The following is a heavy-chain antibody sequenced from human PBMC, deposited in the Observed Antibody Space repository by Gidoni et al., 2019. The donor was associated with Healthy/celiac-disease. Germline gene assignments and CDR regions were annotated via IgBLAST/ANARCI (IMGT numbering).Heavy chain of an antibody. J-gene: IGHJ6*02. Sequence: EVQLLESGGGLVQPGGSLRLSCAASGFTFSSYAMSWVRQAPGKGLEWVSAISGSGGSTYYADSVKGRFTISRDNSKNTLYLQMNSLRAEDTAVYYCAKPYSSGWYAYYYYGMDVWGQGTTVTVSS. CDR1: GFTFSSYA. D-gene: IGHD6-19*01. V-gene: IGHV3-23*01. CDR3: AKPYSSGWYAYYYYGMDV. CDR2: ISGSGGST.